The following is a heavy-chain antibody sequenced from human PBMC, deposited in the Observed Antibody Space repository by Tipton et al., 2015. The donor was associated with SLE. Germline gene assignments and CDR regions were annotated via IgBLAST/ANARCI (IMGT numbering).Heavy chain of an antibody. Sequence: TLSLTCTVSGASISDNYWSWIRQPTGKRLEWIGYIYSTLSTNYNPSLQNRVTISVDTSKNQFSLKLSSVTAADTAVYYCATELFRGYTSGWGPDYWGQGTLVTVSS. J-gene: IGHJ4*02. D-gene: IGHD6-19*01. CDR3: ATELFRGYTSGWGPDY. V-gene: IGHV4-4*08. CDR1: GASISDNY. CDR2: IYSTLST.